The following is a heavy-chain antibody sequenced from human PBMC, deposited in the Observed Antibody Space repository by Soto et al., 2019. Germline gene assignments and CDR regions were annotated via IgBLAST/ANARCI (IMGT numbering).Heavy chain of an antibody. J-gene: IGHJ4*02. CDR3: ARASGYCSGGGCYSDY. D-gene: IGHD2-15*01. V-gene: IGHV3-23*01. Sequence: GSLRLSCSASGFTFSSYAMSWVRQAPGKGLEWVSAISGSGGSTYYADSVKGRFTISRDNSKNTLYLQMNSLRAEDTAVYYCARASGYCSGGGCYSDYWGQGTLVTVSS. CDR1: GFTFSSYA. CDR2: ISGSGGST.